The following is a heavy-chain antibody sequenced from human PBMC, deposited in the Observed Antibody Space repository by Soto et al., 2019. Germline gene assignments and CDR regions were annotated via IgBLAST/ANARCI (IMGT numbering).Heavy chain of an antibody. CDR2: IIPISGTA. Sequence: QVQLVQSGAEVKKPGSSVKVSCKASGGTFNNYAISWVRQAPGRGLEWMGGIIPISGTADYAHKFQGRLAISADESTGTTFMELSSLRSEDTALYYCARGGVDVVATSAFDYWGQGTLVTVSS. D-gene: IGHD5-12*01. V-gene: IGHV1-69*01. CDR3: ARGGVDVVATSAFDY. J-gene: IGHJ4*02. CDR1: GGTFNNYA.